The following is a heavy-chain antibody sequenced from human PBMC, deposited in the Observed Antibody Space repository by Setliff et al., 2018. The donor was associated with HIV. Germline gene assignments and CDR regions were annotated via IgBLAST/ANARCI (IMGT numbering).Heavy chain of an antibody. CDR3: ARVFPHPYGNSWFDT. D-gene: IGHD3-16*01. CDR2: IYNSG. CDR1: GGSIGSHY. V-gene: IGHV4-59*11. Sequence: PSETLSLTCSVSGGSIGSHYWSWIRQPPGKGLEWIGYIYNSGNYNPSLKSRVIMAVDTSKNEFSLKLSSVTAADTAVYYCARVFPHPYGNSWFDTWGQGILVTV. J-gene: IGHJ5*02.